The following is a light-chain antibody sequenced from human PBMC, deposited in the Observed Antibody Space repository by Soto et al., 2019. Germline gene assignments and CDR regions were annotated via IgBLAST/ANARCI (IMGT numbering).Light chain of an antibody. V-gene: IGKV1-5*01. J-gene: IGKJ1*01. CDR3: QQYNSYSGT. CDR1: QSISSW. CDR2: DAS. Sequence: DIQMTQSPSSLSASVGDGVTITCRSIQSISSWLSWYQQKPGKAPKLLIYDASSLESGVPSRFSGSGSGTEFTLTISSRQPDDFATYYCQQYNSYSGTFGQGTKVDIK.